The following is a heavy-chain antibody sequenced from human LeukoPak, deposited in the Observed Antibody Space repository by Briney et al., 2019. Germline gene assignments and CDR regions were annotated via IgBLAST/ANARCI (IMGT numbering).Heavy chain of an antibody. CDR3: ARAPGYRSGGSCLDY. CDR2: IIPIFGTA. CDR1: GGTFSSYA. Sequence: SVKVSCKASGGTFSSYAISWVRQAPGQGLEWMGRIIPIFGTANYAQKFQGRVTITTDESTSTAYMELSSLRSEDTAVYYCARAPGYRSGGSCLDYWGQGTLVTVAS. D-gene: IGHD2-15*01. J-gene: IGHJ4*02. V-gene: IGHV1-69*05.